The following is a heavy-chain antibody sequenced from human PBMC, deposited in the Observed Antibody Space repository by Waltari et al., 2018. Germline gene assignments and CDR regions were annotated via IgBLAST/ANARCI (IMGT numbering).Heavy chain of an antibody. CDR1: GYTFTSYY. D-gene: IGHD6-6*01. Sequence: QVQLVQSGAEVKKPGASVKVSCKASGYTFTSYYMHWVRQAPGQGMEWMGIIHPSGGSKSHAQKFQGRVNMTRDTSTSTVYMELSSLRSEDTAVYYCARATTSSSGGTFFDYWGQGTLVTVSS. J-gene: IGHJ4*02. V-gene: IGHV1-46*01. CDR3: ARATTSSSGGTFFDY. CDR2: IHPSGGSK.